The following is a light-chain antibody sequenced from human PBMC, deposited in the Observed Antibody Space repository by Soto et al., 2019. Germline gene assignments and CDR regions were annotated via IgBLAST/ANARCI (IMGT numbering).Light chain of an antibody. J-gene: IGLJ1*01. Sequence: QSALTQPRSVSGSPGQSVTISCTGTSSDVGGYNYVSWYRQHPGKAPKLMIYDVSKRPSGVPDRFSGSKSGNTASLTISGLQAEDEADYYCCSYAGSYTWIFVTGTKVTVL. CDR3: CSYAGSYTWI. CDR1: SSDVGGYNY. CDR2: DVS. V-gene: IGLV2-11*01.